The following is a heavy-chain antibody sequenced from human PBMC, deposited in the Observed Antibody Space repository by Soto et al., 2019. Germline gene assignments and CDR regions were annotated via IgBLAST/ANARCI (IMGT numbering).Heavy chain of an antibody. D-gene: IGHD1-1*01. CDR1: GFTFSTYS. J-gene: IGHJ4*02. CDR3: AQLGLMTFSHKHYFNH. Sequence: GGSLRLSCAASGFTFSTYSINWVRQAPGKGLEWISYISDNSSVIYYADAVKGRFTISRDNAKNSLYLQMNSLRAEDTAVYYCAQLGLMTFSHKHYFNHWGRGTLVTVSS. CDR2: ISDNSSVI. V-gene: IGHV3-48*01.